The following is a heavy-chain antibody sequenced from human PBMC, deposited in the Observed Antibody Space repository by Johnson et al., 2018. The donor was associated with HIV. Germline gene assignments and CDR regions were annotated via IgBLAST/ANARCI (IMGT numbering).Heavy chain of an antibody. CDR2: IQYDGSKK. V-gene: IGHV3-30*02. CDR3: AKHMWGFRYTGYDRDVFDV. J-gene: IGHJ3*01. Sequence: QVQLVESGGGVVQPGGSLRLSCAASGFSFSTYDLHWVRQAPGKGLEWVTFIQYDGSKKNYAVSVKGRCTISRDNSKNTLYLQLNSLRTEDTAVYYCAKHMWGFRYTGYDRDVFDVWGQGTMVTVSS. CDR1: GFSFSTYD. D-gene: IGHD5-12*01.